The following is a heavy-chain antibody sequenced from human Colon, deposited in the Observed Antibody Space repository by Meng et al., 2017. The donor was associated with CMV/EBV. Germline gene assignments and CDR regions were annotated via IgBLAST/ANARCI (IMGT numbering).Heavy chain of an antibody. D-gene: IGHD1-26*01. V-gene: IGHV3-21*01. CDR1: GFTFSSYS. Sequence: GESLKISCAASGFTFSSYSMNWVRQAPGKGLEWVSSISSSSSYIYYADSVKGRFTISRDNAKNSLYLQMNSLRAEDTAVYYCARERGGYGSYSYHYYGMDVWGQGTTVTVSS. J-gene: IGHJ6*02. CDR3: ARERGGYGSYSYHYYGMDV. CDR2: ISSSSSYI.